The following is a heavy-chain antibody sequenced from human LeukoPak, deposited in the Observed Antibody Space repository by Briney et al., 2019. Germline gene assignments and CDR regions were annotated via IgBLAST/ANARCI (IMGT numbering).Heavy chain of an antibody. J-gene: IGHJ6*03. CDR3: AREPIYIGSGWCYYYYMDV. V-gene: IGHV3-7*01. D-gene: IGHD6-19*01. CDR2: IKQDGSEK. CDR1: GFTFSNYW. Sequence: PGGSLRLSCAASGFTFSNYWMSWVRQAPGKGLEWVANIKQDGSEKYYVDSVKGRFTISRDIAKNSLYLQMNSLRAEDTAVYYCAREPIYIGSGWCYYYYMDVWSKGTTVTVSS.